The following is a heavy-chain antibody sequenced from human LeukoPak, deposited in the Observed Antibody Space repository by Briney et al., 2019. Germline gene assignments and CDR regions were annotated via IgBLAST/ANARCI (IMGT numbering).Heavy chain of an antibody. J-gene: IGHJ5*02. V-gene: IGHV1-69*13. Sequence: TVKVSCKASGGTFSSYAISWVRQAPGQGLEWMGGIIPIFGTANYAQKFQGRVTITADESTSTAYMELRSLRSDDTAVYYCARDGRTMVRGVIMGTWFDPWGQGTLVTVSS. CDR1: GGTFSSYA. CDR3: ARDGRTMVRGVIMGTWFDP. D-gene: IGHD3-10*01. CDR2: IIPIFGTA.